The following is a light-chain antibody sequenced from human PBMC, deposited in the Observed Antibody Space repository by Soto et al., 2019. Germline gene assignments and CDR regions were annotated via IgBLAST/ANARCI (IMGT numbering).Light chain of an antibody. V-gene: IGKV1-5*03. J-gene: IGKJ2*01. CDR1: QSISSW. CDR2: KAS. Sequence: DIQMTQSPSSLSASAGHRVTITCRASQSISSWLAWYQQKPGKAPKLLIYKASSLESGVPSRFSGSGSGTEFTLTISSLQPDDFATYYCQQYNSYSPYTFGQGTKLEIK. CDR3: QQYNSYSPYT.